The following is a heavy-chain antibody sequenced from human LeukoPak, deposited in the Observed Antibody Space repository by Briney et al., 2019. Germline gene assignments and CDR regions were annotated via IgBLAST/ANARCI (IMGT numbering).Heavy chain of an antibody. J-gene: IGHJ5*02. CDR1: GYTFTGYY. V-gene: IGHV1-2*02. Sequence: ASVKVSCKASGYTFTGYYMHWVRQAPGQGLEWMGWINPNSGGTNYAQKFQGRVTMTRDTSISTAYMELSRLRSDDTAVYYCARDQGALWFGDSSWVWFDPWGQGNLVTVSS. CDR3: ARDQGALWFGDSSWVWFDP. CDR2: INPNSGGT. D-gene: IGHD3-10*01.